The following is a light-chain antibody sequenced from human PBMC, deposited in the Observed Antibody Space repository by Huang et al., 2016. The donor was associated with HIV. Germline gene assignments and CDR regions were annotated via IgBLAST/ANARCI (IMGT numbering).Light chain of an antibody. CDR1: HDSSDS. Sequence: EIVLTQSPVTLSLSPGETASLFCRASHDSSDSLAWYQHRPGQAPRLLIYDTSNRATDVPARFRGSGSGTDFTLTISSLQPEDFALYYCQQRTVLITFGQGTRLEI. CDR2: DTS. J-gene: IGKJ5*01. CDR3: QQRTVLIT. V-gene: IGKV3D-11*01.